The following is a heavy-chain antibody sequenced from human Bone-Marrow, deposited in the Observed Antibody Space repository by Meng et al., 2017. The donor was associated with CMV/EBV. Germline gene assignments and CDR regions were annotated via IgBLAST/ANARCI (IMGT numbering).Heavy chain of an antibody. J-gene: IGHJ4*02. CDR3: AREIGTYYDFWSGYYLDY. Sequence: SETLSLTCTVSGGSISSSSYYWGWIRQPPGKGLEWIGSIYYSGSTYYNPSLKSRVTISVDTSKNQFSLKLSSVTAADTAVYYCAREIGTYYDFWSGYYLDYWGQGTLVTGSS. D-gene: IGHD3-3*01. CDR1: GGSISSSSYY. CDR2: IYYSGST. V-gene: IGHV4-39*07.